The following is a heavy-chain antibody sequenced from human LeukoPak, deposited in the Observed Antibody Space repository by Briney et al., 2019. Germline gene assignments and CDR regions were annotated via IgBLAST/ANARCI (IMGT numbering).Heavy chain of an antibody. V-gene: IGHV4-39*01. CDR2: IYYGENT. D-gene: IGHD2-21*01. Sequence: PSETLSLTCTVSGGSISSGPYYWGWIRQPPGKGLEWIGNIYYGENTYYNPSLKSRVTISIDTSKNQFYLKLSSLTAADAAVYYCASEFPAPGVEYFQHWGQGTLVTVSS. CDR3: ASEFPAPGVEYFQH. J-gene: IGHJ1*01. CDR1: GGSISSGPYY.